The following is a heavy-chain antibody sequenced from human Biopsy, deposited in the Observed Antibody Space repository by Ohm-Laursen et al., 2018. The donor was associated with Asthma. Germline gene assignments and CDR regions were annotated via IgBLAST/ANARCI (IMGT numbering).Heavy chain of an antibody. V-gene: IGHV3-30*03. CDR1: GFSFSEFV. CDR3: ARDMNRDGWYFDY. D-gene: IGHD5-24*01. CDR2: ISYDGSTK. Sequence: SLRLSCAASGFSFSEFVMHWVRQAPGKGLEWVAVISYDGSTKYYADSVKGRFTISRDNSKDTLYLQMNSLRGDDTAVYYCARDMNRDGWYFDYWGQGTLVTVSS. J-gene: IGHJ4*02.